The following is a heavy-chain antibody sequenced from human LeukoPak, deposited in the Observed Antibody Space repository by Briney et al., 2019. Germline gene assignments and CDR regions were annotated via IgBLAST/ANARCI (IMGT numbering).Heavy chain of an antibody. J-gene: IGHJ3*02. CDR1: GGTFSSYA. CDR3: ALDRDGYNLYDI. Sequence: SVTVSCTASGGTFSSYAISWVRQAPGQGLEWMGGIIPIFGTANYAQKFQGRVTITADESTSTAYMELGSLRSEDTAVYYCALDRDGYNLYDIWGQGTMVTVSS. D-gene: IGHD5-24*01. V-gene: IGHV1-69*13. CDR2: IIPIFGTA.